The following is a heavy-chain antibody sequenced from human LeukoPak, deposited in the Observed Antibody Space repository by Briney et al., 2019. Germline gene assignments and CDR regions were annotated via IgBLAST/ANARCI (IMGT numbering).Heavy chain of an antibody. CDR2: INHSGST. Sequence: SETLSLTCAVSGYSISSGYYWSWIRQPPGKGLEWIGEINHSGSTNYNPSLKSRVTISVDTSKNQFSLKLSSVTAADTAVYYCASGRIQLWLRRDYWGQGTLVTVSS. J-gene: IGHJ4*02. D-gene: IGHD5-18*01. V-gene: IGHV4-34*01. CDR1: GYSISSGYY. CDR3: ASGRIQLWLRRDY.